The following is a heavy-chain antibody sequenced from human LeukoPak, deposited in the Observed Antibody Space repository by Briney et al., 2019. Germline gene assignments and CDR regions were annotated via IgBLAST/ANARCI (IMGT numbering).Heavy chain of an antibody. V-gene: IGHV4-59*01. CDR2: IYYSGST. CDR3: ARVRDARGILEEYRFDP. J-gene: IGHJ5*02. Sequence: PSETLSLTCTVSGGSISSYYWSRIRQPPGKGLEWIGYIYYSGSTNYNPSLKSRVTISVDTSKNQFSLKLSSVTAADTAVYYCARVRDARGILEEYRFDPWGQGTLVTVSS. D-gene: IGHD2-2*01. CDR1: GGSISSYY.